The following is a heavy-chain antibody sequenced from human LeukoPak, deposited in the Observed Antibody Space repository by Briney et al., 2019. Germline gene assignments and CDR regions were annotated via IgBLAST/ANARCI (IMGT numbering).Heavy chain of an antibody. D-gene: IGHD6-13*01. J-gene: IGHJ4*02. CDR3: ARAAPSAASECYY. V-gene: IGHV1-18*01. CDR2: ISAYTGNT. Sequence: GASVKVSCKASGYTFTSYGISWVRQAPGQGLEWMGWISAYTGNTHTTHKLPGRVTTSTDTSTSKAYMVLRSLRSDDTGVYYCARAAPSAASECYYWGKGTLVTVSS. CDR1: GYTFTSYG.